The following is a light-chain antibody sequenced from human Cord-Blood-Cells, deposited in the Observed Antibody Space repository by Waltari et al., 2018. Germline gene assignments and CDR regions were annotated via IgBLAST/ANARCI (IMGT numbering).Light chain of an antibody. Sequence: EIVLTQSPGTLSLSPGERATLSCRASPSVSSSYLACYQQKPGQAPRLLIYGASSRATGIPDRFSGSGSGTDFTLTISRLEPEDFAVYYCQQYGSSPPWTFGQGTKVEIK. CDR1: PSVSSSY. J-gene: IGKJ1*01. CDR3: QQYGSSPPWT. CDR2: GAS. V-gene: IGKV3-20*01.